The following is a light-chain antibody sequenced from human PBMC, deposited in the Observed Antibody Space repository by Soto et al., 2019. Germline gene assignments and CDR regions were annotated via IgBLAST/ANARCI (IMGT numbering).Light chain of an antibody. CDR2: AAS. CDR3: QRQGT. CDR1: EFLSSSY. Sequence: EIVLTQSPGTLSLSPGERATLSCRASEFLSSSYLVWYQQKPGQAPRLLIYAASRRATGIPDRFSGSGSATEYTLTINTWEPEDFAVYYCQRQGTFGQGTKLEIK. J-gene: IGKJ2*01. V-gene: IGKV3-20*01.